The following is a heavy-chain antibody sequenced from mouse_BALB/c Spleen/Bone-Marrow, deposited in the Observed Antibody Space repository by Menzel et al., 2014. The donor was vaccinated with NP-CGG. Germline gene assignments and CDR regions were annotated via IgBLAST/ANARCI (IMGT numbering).Heavy chain of an antibody. Sequence: EVQLQQSGAELVKPGASVKLSCTASGFNIKDTYMHWVKQRPEQGLEWIGRIDPANGNTKYDPKFQGKATITADTSSNTPYLQLSSVTPQDTAVYYCARWEYYAMDYWGQGSPVTVSS. D-gene: IGHD4-1*01. J-gene: IGHJ4*01. CDR3: ARWEYYAMDY. CDR2: IDPANGNT. V-gene: IGHV14-3*02. CDR1: GFNIKDTY.